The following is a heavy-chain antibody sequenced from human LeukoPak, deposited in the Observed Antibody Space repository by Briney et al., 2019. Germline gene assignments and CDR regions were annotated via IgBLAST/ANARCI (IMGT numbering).Heavy chain of an antibody. D-gene: IGHD3-16*01. CDR3: ARGGLHQQRRDVFDV. J-gene: IGHJ3*01. V-gene: IGHV3-21*01. CDR1: GFTFSSYN. Sequence: KPGGSLRLSCVASGFTFSSYNMNWVRQAPGKGLEWVSSTSSDSSWIYYADSMRGRFTISRDNAKNSLHLQMNSLRAEDTAVYYCARGGLHQQRRDVFDVWGQGTMVTVSS. CDR2: TSSDSSWI.